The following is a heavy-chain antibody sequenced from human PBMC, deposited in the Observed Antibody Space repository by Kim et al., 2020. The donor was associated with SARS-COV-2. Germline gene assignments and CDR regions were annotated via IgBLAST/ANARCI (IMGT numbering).Heavy chain of an antibody. Sequence: GGSLRLSCAASGFTFSSYAMSWVRQAPGKGLEWVAAISGSGGSTYYADSVNGRFTFSRDSSENTLYLQMNSLRAEDTAVYYCAKDPRSFDWLTDINCGQGTLGTVSS. J-gene: IGHJ4*02. V-gene: IGHV3-23*01. CDR3: AKDPRSFDWLTDIN. D-gene: IGHD3-9*01. CDR1: GFTFSSYA. CDR2: ISGSGGST.